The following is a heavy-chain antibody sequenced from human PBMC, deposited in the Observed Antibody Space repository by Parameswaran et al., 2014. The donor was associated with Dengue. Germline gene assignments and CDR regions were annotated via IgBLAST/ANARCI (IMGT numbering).Heavy chain of an antibody. D-gene: IGHD6-6*01. J-gene: IGHJ4*02. V-gene: IGHV4-34*01. Sequence: VRQAPGKGLEWIGEINHSGSTNYNPSLKSRVTISVDTSKNQFSLKLSSVTAADTAVYYCARFASGSSSSYYFDYWGQGTLVTVSS. CDR2: INHSGST. CDR3: ARFASGSSSSYYFDY.